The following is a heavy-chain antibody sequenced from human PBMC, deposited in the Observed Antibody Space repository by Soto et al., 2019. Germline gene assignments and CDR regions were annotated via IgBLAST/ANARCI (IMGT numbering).Heavy chain of an antibody. V-gene: IGHV3-33*01. CDR2: IWYDGSTK. J-gene: IGHJ6*02. CDR3: SRDHLAAVAVPYYYYGMDV. CDR1: GFTFSSYG. D-gene: IGHD6-19*01. Sequence: QVQLVESGGGVVQPGRSLRLSCAASGFTFSSYGMHWVRQAPGKGLEWMPVIWYDGSTKYYAYSVKGRFTISRDNSKNTLYLQMNSLRAEDTAVYYWSRDHLAAVAVPYYYYGMDVWGQGTTVTVSS.